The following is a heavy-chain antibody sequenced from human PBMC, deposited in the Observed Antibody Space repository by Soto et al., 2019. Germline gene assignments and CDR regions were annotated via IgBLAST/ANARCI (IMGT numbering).Heavy chain of an antibody. Sequence: SETLSLTCAVYGGSFSGYYWSWIRQPPGKGLEWIGEINHSGSTNYNPSLKSRVTISVDTSKNQFSLKLSSVTAADTAVYYCALSGYCSGGSCPPYYYYGMDVWGQGTTVTVSS. J-gene: IGHJ6*02. V-gene: IGHV4-34*01. CDR2: INHSGST. CDR1: GGSFSGYY. CDR3: ALSGYCSGGSCPPYYYYGMDV. D-gene: IGHD2-15*01.